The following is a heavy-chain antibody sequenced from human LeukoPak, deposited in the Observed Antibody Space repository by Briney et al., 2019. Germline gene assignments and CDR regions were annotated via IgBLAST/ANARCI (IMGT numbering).Heavy chain of an antibody. CDR2: IYHSGST. CDR1: GGSISSGGYS. Sequence: SQTLSLTCAVSGGSISSGGYSWSWIRQPPGKGLEWIGYIYHSGSTYYNPSLKSRVTISVDRSKNQFSLKLSSVTAADTAVYYCASFDNCSSTSCRGGNFDYWGQGTLVTVSS. CDR3: ASFDNCSSTSCRGGNFDY. D-gene: IGHD2-2*01. V-gene: IGHV4-30-2*01. J-gene: IGHJ4*02.